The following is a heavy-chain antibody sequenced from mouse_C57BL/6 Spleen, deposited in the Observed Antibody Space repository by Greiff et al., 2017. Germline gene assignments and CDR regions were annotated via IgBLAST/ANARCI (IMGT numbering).Heavy chain of an antibody. V-gene: IGHV3-6*01. Sequence: EVQLQESGPGLVKPSQSLSLTCSVTGYSITSGYYWNWIRQFPGNKLEWMGYISYDGSNNYNPSLKNRISITRDTSKNQFFLKLNSVTTEDTATYYCARDLLRYYYGSSYDCYAMDYWGQGTSVTVSS. D-gene: IGHD1-1*01. CDR3: ARDLLRYYYGSSYDCYAMDY. CDR2: ISYDGSN. J-gene: IGHJ4*01. CDR1: GYSITSGYY.